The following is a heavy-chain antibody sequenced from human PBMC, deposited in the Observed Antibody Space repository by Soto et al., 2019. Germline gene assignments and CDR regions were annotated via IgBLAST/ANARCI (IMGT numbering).Heavy chain of an antibody. CDR2: INHSGST. J-gene: IGHJ4*02. Sequence: SETLSLTCAVYGGSFSGYYWSWIRQPPGKGLEWIGEINHSGSTNYNPSLKSRVTISVDTSKNQFSLKLSSVTAADTAVYYCARGGYSYGYWGRSLTIDYWGQGTLVTVSS. V-gene: IGHV4-34*01. CDR1: GGSFSGYY. D-gene: IGHD5-18*01. CDR3: ARGGYSYGYWGRSLTIDY.